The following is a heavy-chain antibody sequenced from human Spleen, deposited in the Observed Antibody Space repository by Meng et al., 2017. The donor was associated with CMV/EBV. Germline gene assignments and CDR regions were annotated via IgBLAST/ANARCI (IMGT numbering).Heavy chain of an antibody. V-gene: IGHV4-34*01. CDR2: INHSGST. D-gene: IGHD3-10*01. J-gene: IGHJ4*02. Sequence: QRWAADLCKSAETLSPSGGVYGGSFSADSWSGIRQPPGKGLEWIGEINHSGSTNYNPSLKSRVTISVDTSTNQFSLKLSSVTAADTAVYYCARTAGYYGSGSYWGYWGQGTLVTVSS. CDR1: GGSFSADS. CDR3: ARTAGYYGSGSYWGY.